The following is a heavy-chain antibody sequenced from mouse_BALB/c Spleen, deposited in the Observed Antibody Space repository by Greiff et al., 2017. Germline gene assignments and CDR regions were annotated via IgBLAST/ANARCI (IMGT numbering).Heavy chain of an antibody. J-gene: IGHJ4*01. CDR3: ARISYRYDAMDY. D-gene: IGHD2-14*01. Sequence: QVTLKESGPGILQPSQTLSLTCSFSGFSLSTYGIGVGWIRQPSGKGLEWLAHIWWNDNKYYNTALKSRLTISKDTSNNQVFLKIASVDTADTATYYCARISYRYDAMDYWGQGTSVTVSS. CDR1: GFSLSTYGIG. CDR2: IWWNDNK. V-gene: IGHV8-11*01.